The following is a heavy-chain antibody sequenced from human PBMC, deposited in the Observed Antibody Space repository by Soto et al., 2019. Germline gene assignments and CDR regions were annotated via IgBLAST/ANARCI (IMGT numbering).Heavy chain of an antibody. CDR2: IYHGGTT. Sequence: XETLSLTCPVSGCSISSGSYWAWIRQPPVKGPEWIASIYHGGTTFYNPSLKSRITISVDTSNNQFSLKLTSATAADTAVYYCARVHVMVVAGSTFDYWGHGTLVTVSS. J-gene: IGHJ4*01. D-gene: IGHD6-19*01. V-gene: IGHV4-38-2*01. CDR1: GCSISSGSY. CDR3: ARVHVMVVAGSTFDY.